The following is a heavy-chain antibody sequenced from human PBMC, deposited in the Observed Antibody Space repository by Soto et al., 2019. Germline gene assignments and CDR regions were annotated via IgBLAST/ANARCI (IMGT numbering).Heavy chain of an antibody. D-gene: IGHD2-2*01. Sequence: QVQLVESGGGVVQPGRSLRLSCAASGFSFSSYGMHWVRQAPGKGLEWVAVIWYDGSQKYLADSVKGRFTISRDNSKNTLFLQMNSLRAEDTAVYFFSRDRLGYTTSHFLDYWGQGTLVAVSS. CDR2: IWYDGSQK. CDR1: GFSFSSYG. CDR3: SRDRLGYTTSHFLDY. V-gene: IGHV3-33*01. J-gene: IGHJ4*02.